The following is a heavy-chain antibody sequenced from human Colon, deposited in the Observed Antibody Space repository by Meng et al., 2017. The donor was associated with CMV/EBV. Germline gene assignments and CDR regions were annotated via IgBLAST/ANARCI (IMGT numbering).Heavy chain of an antibody. V-gene: IGHV3-7*01. CDR1: GFTFSGFW. J-gene: IGHJ6*02. CDR2: LNQAGNDK. CDR3: ARYDFWSGYYSGHYYDMDV. Sequence: GESLKISCEASGFTFSGFWMTWVRLAPGKGLEWVACLNQAGNDKYYVDSVKGRFTISRDNAKNSLYLQMNSLRAEDTAVYYCARYDFWSGYYSGHYYDMDVWGQGTTVTVSS. D-gene: IGHD3-3*01.